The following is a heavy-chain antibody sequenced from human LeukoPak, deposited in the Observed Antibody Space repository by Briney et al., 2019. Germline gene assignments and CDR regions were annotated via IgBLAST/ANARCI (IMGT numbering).Heavy chain of an antibody. Sequence: ASVKVSCKASGYTFTGYYMHWVRQAPGQGLEWMGWINPNGGGTNYAQKFQGRVTMTRDTSISTAYMELCRLRSDDTAVYYCARVTGLVTGVDYWGQGTLVTVSS. CDR1: GYTFTGYY. CDR2: INPNGGGT. D-gene: IGHD2-21*02. J-gene: IGHJ4*02. CDR3: ARVTGLVTGVDY. V-gene: IGHV1-2*02.